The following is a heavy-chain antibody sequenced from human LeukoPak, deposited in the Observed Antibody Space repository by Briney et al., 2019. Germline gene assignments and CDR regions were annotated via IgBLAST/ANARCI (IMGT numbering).Heavy chain of an antibody. CDR3: ASVRGPYYFDY. CDR1: GFPFSSYA. D-gene: IGHD3-10*01. CDR2: ISYDGSNK. Sequence: PGRSLRLSCAASGFPFSSYAMHWVRQAPGKGLKWVAVISYDGSNKFYADSVKGRFTISRDNSKNTLYLQMNSLRAEDTAVYYCASVRGPYYFDYCGQGTLVTVSS. J-gene: IGHJ4*02. V-gene: IGHV3-30*04.